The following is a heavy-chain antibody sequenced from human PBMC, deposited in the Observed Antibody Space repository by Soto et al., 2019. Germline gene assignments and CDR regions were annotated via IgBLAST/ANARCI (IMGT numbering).Heavy chain of an antibody. V-gene: IGHV4-39*01. J-gene: IGHJ6*02. D-gene: IGHD3-10*01. CDR2: LYYSGAT. Sequence: QLHLQESGPGLVKSSETLSITCSVSGGSIRDISHYWAWIRQSPGKELEWIGSLYYSGATYYNPSLESRVTISLDTSKNQFSLKLVSVTAADTAVYYCARGRSSVPDLRGIGYYGLDVWGQGTTVTVSS. CDR1: GGSIRDISHY. CDR3: ARGRSSVPDLRGIGYYGLDV.